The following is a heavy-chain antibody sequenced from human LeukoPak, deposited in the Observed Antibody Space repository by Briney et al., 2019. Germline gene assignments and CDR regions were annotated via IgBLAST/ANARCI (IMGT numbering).Heavy chain of an antibody. J-gene: IGHJ3*02. Sequence: GGSLRLSCAASGFTFSSYWMHWVRQAPGKGLVCVSRINNDGGTTNSADSVKGRVTISRDNAKNTLYLQMNSLRAEDTAVYYCARGGSPPEALGDTFDIWGQGTMVTVSS. CDR3: ARGGSPPEALGDTFDI. V-gene: IGHV3-74*01. CDR1: GFTFSSYW. D-gene: IGHD1-26*01. CDR2: INNDGGTT.